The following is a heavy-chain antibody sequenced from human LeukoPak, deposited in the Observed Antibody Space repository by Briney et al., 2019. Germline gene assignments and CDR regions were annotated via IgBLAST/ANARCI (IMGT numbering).Heavy chain of an antibody. Sequence: GGSLRLSCAASGFTFSSYWMSWVRQAPGKGLEWVANIKQDGSEKYYVDSVKGRFTISRDNAKNSLYLQMNSLRAEDTAVYYCARGDESRYFDWLSNFDYWGQGTLVTVSS. D-gene: IGHD3-9*01. CDR3: ARGDESRYFDWLSNFDY. J-gene: IGHJ4*02. CDR1: GFTFSSYW. CDR2: IKQDGSEK. V-gene: IGHV3-7*01.